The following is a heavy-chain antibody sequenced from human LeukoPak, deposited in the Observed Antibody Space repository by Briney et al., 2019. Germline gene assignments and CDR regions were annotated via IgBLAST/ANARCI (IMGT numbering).Heavy chain of an antibody. V-gene: IGHV3-23*01. CDR2: FSGSGGST. Sequence: GSLRLSCAASGFTFSSYAMSWVRQAPGKGLEWVSAFSGSGGSTYYADSVKGRFTISRDNSKNTLFLQMNSLRAEDTAVYYCAKTRARGIAAAGTDFDYWGQGTLVAVSS. CDR1: GFTFSSYA. J-gene: IGHJ4*02. D-gene: IGHD6-13*01. CDR3: AKTRARGIAAAGTDFDY.